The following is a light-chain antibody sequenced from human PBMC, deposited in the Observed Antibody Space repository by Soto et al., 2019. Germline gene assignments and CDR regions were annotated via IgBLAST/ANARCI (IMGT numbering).Light chain of an antibody. Sequence: QSALTQPASVSGSPGQSITISCTGTSSDLGDYNYVSWYQRHPGKAPKLMIYDVNNRPSGVSSRFSGSKSGSTAYLTISGLQAEDEADYYCSSYTSSSTLFGGGTKLTVL. J-gene: IGLJ2*01. CDR1: SSDLGDYNY. CDR2: DVN. CDR3: SSYTSSSTL. V-gene: IGLV2-14*03.